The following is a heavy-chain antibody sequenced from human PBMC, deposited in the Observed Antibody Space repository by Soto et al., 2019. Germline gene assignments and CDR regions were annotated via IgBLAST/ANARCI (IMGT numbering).Heavy chain of an antibody. CDR2: ISGSGGST. D-gene: IGHD3-22*01. V-gene: IGHV3-23*01. CDR3: AKVGITMTVVVIKLVYFDY. J-gene: IGHJ4*02. CDR1: GFTFSSYA. Sequence: GGSLRLSCAASGFTFSSYAMSWVRQAPGKGLEWVSAISGSGGSTYYADSVKGRFTISRHNSKNTLYLQMNSLRAEDTAVYYCAKVGITMTVVVIKLVYFDYWGQGTPVTVSS.